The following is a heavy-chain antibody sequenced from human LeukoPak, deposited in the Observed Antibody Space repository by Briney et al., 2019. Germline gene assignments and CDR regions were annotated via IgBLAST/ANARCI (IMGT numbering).Heavy chain of an antibody. Sequence: GASVKVSCKASGYTFTSYAMNWVRQAPGQGLEWMGWINTNTGNPTYAQGFTGRFVFSLDTSVSTAYLQISSLKAEDTAVYYCARGQPWNDYGDYRRRAFDIWGQGTMVTVSS. CDR3: ARGQPWNDYGDYRRRAFDI. V-gene: IGHV7-4-1*02. D-gene: IGHD4-17*01. CDR2: INTNTGNP. CDR1: GYTFTSYA. J-gene: IGHJ3*02.